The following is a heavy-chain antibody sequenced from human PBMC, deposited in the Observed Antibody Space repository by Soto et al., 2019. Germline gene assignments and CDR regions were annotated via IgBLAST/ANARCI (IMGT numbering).Heavy chain of an antibody. J-gene: IGHJ3*02. Sequence: QVQLQQSGPGLVKPSETLSLTCSVSGGSISSYFKNWIRQAPGKGLEWIGCIYDSGDANYNPSLKSPDTLALDTSKNQFSLKLTSVTAADTAVYYCVSSRTAVFGDALDIWALGTMVTVSS. CDR3: VSSRTAVFGDALDI. CDR1: GGSISSYF. D-gene: IGHD3-3*01. CDR2: IYDSGDA. V-gene: IGHV4-59*03.